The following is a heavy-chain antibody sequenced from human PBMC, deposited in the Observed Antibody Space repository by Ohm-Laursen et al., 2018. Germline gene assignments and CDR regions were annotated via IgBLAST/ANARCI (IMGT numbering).Heavy chain of an antibody. Sequence: SDTLSLTCTVSGGSISSGGYYWNWIRQHPGKGLEWIGYIYYSGSTYYNPSLKSRVTISVDTSKNQFSLKLRSVTAADTAVYYCANWNSGSYYDYWGQGTLVTVSS. D-gene: IGHD3-22*01. CDR1: GGSISSGGYY. CDR2: IYYSGST. J-gene: IGHJ4*02. V-gene: IGHV4-31*03. CDR3: ANWNSGSYYDY.